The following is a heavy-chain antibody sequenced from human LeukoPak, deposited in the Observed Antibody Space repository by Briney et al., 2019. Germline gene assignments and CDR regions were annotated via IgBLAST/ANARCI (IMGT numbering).Heavy chain of an antibody. D-gene: IGHD6-19*01. CDR3: ARGQGRSGWYGLSSY. J-gene: IGHJ4*02. CDR2: MNPNSGNT. CDR1: GYTFTSYD. Sequence: ASVKVSCKVSGYTFTSYDINWVRQATGQGLEWMGWMNPNSGNTGYAQKFQGRVTITRNTSISTAYMELSSLRSEDTAVYYCARGQGRSGWYGLSSYWGQGTLVTVSS. V-gene: IGHV1-8*03.